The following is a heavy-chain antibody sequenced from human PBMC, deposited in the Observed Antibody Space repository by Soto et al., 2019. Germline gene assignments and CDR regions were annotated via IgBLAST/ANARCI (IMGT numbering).Heavy chain of an antibody. CDR1: GGTFSSYT. CDR3: ARAPNSGEWWFDP. Sequence: QVQLVQSGAEVKKPGSSVKVSCKASGGTFSSYTISWVRQAPGQGLEWMGRIIPILGIANYAQKFQGRVTITADQSTSTAYMELSSLRSEDTAVYYCARAPNSGEWWFDPWGQGTLVTVSS. D-gene: IGHD3-16*01. J-gene: IGHJ5*02. V-gene: IGHV1-69*02. CDR2: IIPILGIA.